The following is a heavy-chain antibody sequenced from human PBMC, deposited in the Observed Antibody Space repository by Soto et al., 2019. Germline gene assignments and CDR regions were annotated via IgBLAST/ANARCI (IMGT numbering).Heavy chain of an antibody. Sequence: PGESLKISCKGSGYSFTSYWISWVRQMPGKGLGWMGRIDPSDSYTNYSPSFQGHVTISADKSISTAYLQWSSLKASDTAMYYCARQERWLQLGYYYHGMDVWGQGTTVTVSS. J-gene: IGHJ6*02. CDR2: IDPSDSYT. D-gene: IGHD5-12*01. V-gene: IGHV5-10-1*01. CDR3: ARQERWLQLGYYYHGMDV. CDR1: GYSFTSYW.